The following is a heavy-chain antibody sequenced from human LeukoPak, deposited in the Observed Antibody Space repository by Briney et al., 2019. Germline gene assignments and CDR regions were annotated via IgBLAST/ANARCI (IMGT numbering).Heavy chain of an antibody. Sequence: GGSLRLSCAASGFTFSSYGMHWVRQAPGKGLEWVAFIRYDGSNKYYADSVKGRFTISRDNSKNTLYLQMNSPRAEDTAVYYCAKDSIVVVVAATPEYWGQGTLVTVSS. D-gene: IGHD2-15*01. CDR2: IRYDGSNK. V-gene: IGHV3-30*02. CDR1: GFTFSSYG. CDR3: AKDSIVVVVAATPEY. J-gene: IGHJ4*02.